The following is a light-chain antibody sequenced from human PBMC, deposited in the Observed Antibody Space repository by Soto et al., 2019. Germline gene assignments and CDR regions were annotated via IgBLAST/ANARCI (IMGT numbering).Light chain of an antibody. CDR2: DAS. CDR1: QSLSSSY. Sequence: VLTQSPGTLSLSPGERATLSCRASQSLSSSYLAWYQQKPGQAPRLLIYDASSRATGIPARFSGSGSGTDFTLTTSGLEPEDFAVYYCQQRTNRPPITFGQGTRWRL. V-gene: IGKV3D-20*02. J-gene: IGKJ5*01. CDR3: QQRTNRPPIT.